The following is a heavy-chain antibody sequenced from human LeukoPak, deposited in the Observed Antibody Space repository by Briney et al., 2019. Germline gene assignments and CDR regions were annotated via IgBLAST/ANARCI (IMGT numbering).Heavy chain of an antibody. CDR1: GFTFSDYY. CDR3: ARDLEAAAGPFDY. V-gene: IGHV3-11*06. CDR2: ISSSSSYT. D-gene: IGHD6-13*01. Sequence: GGSLRLSCAASGFTFSDYYMSWIRQAPGKGLEWVSYISSSSSYTNYADSVKGRFTISRDNAKNSLYLQMNSLRAEDTAVYYCARDLEAAAGPFDYWGQGTLVTVPS. J-gene: IGHJ4*02.